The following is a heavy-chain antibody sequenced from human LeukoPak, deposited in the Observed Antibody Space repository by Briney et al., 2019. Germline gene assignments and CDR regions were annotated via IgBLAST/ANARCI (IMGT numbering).Heavy chain of an antibody. CDR2: IIPIFGTA. Sequence: SVRVSCKASGGTFSSYAISWVRQAPGQGLEWMGRIIPIFGTANYAQKFQGRVTITTDESTSTAYMELSSLRSEDTAVYYCAREEAMITFGGVIVNSIDYWGQGTLVTVSS. CDR3: AREEAMITFGGVIVNSIDY. CDR1: GGTFSSYA. V-gene: IGHV1-69*05. J-gene: IGHJ4*02. D-gene: IGHD3-16*02.